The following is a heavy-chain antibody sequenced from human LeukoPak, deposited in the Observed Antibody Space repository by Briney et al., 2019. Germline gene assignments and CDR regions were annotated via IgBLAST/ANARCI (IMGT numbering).Heavy chain of an antibody. Sequence: ASVKVSSTASGYTFTSYAMHWVRQAPGQRLEWMGWINAGNGNTKYSQKFQGRVTITRDTSASTAYMELSSLRSEDTAVYYCARDPPGSSLDYWGQGTLVPVSS. D-gene: IGHD3-10*01. V-gene: IGHV1-3*01. J-gene: IGHJ4*02. CDR2: INAGNGNT. CDR3: ARDPPGSSLDY. CDR1: GYTFTSYA.